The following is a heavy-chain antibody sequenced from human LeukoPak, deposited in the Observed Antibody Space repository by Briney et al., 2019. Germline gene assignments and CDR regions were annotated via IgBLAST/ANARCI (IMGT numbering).Heavy chain of an antibody. J-gene: IGHJ4*02. V-gene: IGHV1-2*02. D-gene: IGHD3-3*01. CDR3: ARGQRITIFGVVILHY. Sequence: ASVKVSCKASGYTFTGYYMHWVRQAPGQGLEWMGWINPNSGGTNYAQKFQGRVTMTRDTSISTAYMELSRLRSDDTAVYYCARGQRITIFGVVILHYWGQGTLVTVSS. CDR1: GYTFTGYY. CDR2: INPNSGGT.